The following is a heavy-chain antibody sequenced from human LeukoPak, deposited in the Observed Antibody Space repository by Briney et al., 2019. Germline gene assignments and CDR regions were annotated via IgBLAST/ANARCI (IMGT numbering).Heavy chain of an antibody. D-gene: IGHD3-10*01. CDR2: IYPGDSDT. J-gene: IGHJ6*02. CDR1: GYSFTSYW. V-gene: IGHV5-51*01. CDR3: ARRITMVRGVSYGMDV. Sequence: GESLKISCKGSGYSFTSYWLGWVRQMPGKGLEWMGIIYPGDSDTRYSPSFQGQVTISADKSISTAYLQWSSLKASDTAMYYCARRITMVRGVSYGMDVWGQGTTVTVSS.